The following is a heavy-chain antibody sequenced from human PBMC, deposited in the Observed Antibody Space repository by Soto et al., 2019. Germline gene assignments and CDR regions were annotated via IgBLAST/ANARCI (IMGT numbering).Heavy chain of an antibody. CDR3: ANTAMVEAFDY. Sequence: QITLKESGPTLVKPTQTLTLTCTFSGFSLSTSGVGVGWIRQPPGKALEWLALIYWDDDKRYSPSLKSRLTITKNTPKNQVVLTMTNMAPVDTATYYCANTAMVEAFDYWGQGTLVTVSS. CDR1: GFSLSTSGVG. J-gene: IGHJ4*02. D-gene: IGHD5-18*01. CDR2: IYWDDDK. V-gene: IGHV2-5*02.